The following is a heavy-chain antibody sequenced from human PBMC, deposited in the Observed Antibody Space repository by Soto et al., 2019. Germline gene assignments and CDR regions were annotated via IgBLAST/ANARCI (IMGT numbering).Heavy chain of an antibody. V-gene: IGHV1-69*01. CDR2: IIPIFGTA. D-gene: IGHD6-13*01. CDR3: SRVPGRSAAGTPPRYYYYGMDV. CDR1: GGTFSSYA. Sequence: QVQLVQSGAEVKKPGSSVKVSCKASGGTFSSYAISWVRQAPGQGLEWMGGIIPIFGTANYAQKFQGRVTMSADESTSTAYMELSSLSSDDTAVYYCSRVPGRSAAGTPPRYYYYGMDVLGQGTTVTVSS. J-gene: IGHJ6*02.